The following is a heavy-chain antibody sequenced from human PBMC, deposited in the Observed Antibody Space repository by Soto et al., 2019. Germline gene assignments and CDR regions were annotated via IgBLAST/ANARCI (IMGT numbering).Heavy chain of an antibody. CDR2: INHSGST. CDR1: GGSFSGYY. CDR3: ARGRVVVAATRLNWLDP. D-gene: IGHD2-15*01. V-gene: IGHV4-34*01. Sequence: SETLSLTCAVYGGSFSGYYWSWIRQPPGKGLEWIGEINHSGSTKYNPSLKSRVTISVDTSNNQFSLKLSSVTAADTAVYYCARGRVVVAATRLNWLDPWGQGTMVTVSS. J-gene: IGHJ5*02.